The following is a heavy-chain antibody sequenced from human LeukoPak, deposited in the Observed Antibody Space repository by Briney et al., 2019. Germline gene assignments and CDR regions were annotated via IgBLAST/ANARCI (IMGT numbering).Heavy chain of an antibody. CDR3: ARVIGTGYSSGWPVYY. CDR1: GFTFSSYA. D-gene: IGHD6-19*01. J-gene: IGHJ4*02. Sequence: PGGSLRLSCAASGFTFSSYAMHWVRQAPGKGLGWVAVISYDGSNKYYADSVKGRFTISRDNSKNTLYLQMNSLRAEDTAVYYCARVIGTGYSSGWPVYYWGQGTLVTVSS. V-gene: IGHV3-30*04. CDR2: ISYDGSNK.